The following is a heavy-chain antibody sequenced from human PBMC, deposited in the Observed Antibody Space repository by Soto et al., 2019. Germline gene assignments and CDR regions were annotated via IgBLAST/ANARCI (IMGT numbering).Heavy chain of an antibody. CDR2: IYDSGRT. D-gene: IGHD3-10*01. V-gene: IGHV4-30-4*01. Sequence: SETLSLTCTVSGGSISTVDYWWSWIRQSPDMGLEWIGHIYDSGRTYNNPSLESRVTMSVDTSKSQLSLTLSSVSAADTAVYYCARHNYGSGSTYFDYWGQGTLVTVSS. J-gene: IGHJ4*02. CDR3: ARHNYGSGSTYFDY. CDR1: GGSISTVDYW.